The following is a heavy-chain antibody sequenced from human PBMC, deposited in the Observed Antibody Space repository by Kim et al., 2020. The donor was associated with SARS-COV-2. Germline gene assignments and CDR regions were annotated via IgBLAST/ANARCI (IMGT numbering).Heavy chain of an antibody. CDR3: ARGDYCPRGVCQSHGMDV. D-gene: IGHD2-8*02. CDR2: ISSSSSYI. Sequence: GESLRLSCTASGFTFSIYSMNWVRQAPGKGLEWVSSISSSSSYIKYADSVKGRFTISRDNAKNSLYLQMNSLGAEDTAVFYCARGDYCPRGVCQSHGMDVWGQGTTVTVSS. CDR1: GFTFSIYS. J-gene: IGHJ6*02. V-gene: IGHV3-21*01.